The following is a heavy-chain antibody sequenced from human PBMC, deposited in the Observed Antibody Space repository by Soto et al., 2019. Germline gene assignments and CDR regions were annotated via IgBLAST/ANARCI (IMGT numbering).Heavy chain of an antibody. CDR2: INPASGST. CDR1: GYTFTHYY. Sequence: QVQLVQSGAEVKKPGASVKLSCRTSGYTFTHYYIHWVRQAPGQGLEWLAIINPASGSTNYAQDFQGXXTXTMDTSTTTXXXXXXXXXXEDTAIFYCARDLAAGDYWGQGTLVTVSS. V-gene: IGHV1-46*01. CDR3: ARDLAAGDY. D-gene: IGHD6-13*01. J-gene: IGHJ4*02.